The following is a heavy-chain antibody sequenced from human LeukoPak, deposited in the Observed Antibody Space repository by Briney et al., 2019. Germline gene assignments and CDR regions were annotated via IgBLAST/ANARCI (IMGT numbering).Heavy chain of an antibody. CDR2: INHSGST. D-gene: IGHD6-6*01. J-gene: IGHJ4*02. V-gene: IGHV4-34*01. Sequence: SETLSLTCAVYGGSFSGYYWSWIRQPPGKGLEWIGEINHSGSTNYNPSLKSRVTISVDTSKNQFSLKLCSVTAADTAVYYCARGFLAAPLGYWGQGTLVTVSS. CDR1: GGSFSGYY. CDR3: ARGFLAAPLGY.